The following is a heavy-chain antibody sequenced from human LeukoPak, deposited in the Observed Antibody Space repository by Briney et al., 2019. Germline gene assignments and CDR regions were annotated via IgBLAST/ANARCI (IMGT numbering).Heavy chain of an antibody. D-gene: IGHD3-10*01. CDR1: GFTFSSYS. V-gene: IGHV3-21*01. J-gene: IGHJ4*02. Sequence: GGSLRLSCAASGFTFSSYSMNWVRQAPGKGLEWVSSISSSSSYIYYADSVKGRFTISRDNAKNSLYLQMNSLRAEDTAVYYCARQVLLWFGEFSPGDYWGQGTLVTVSS. CDR3: ARQVLLWFGEFSPGDY. CDR2: ISSSSSYI.